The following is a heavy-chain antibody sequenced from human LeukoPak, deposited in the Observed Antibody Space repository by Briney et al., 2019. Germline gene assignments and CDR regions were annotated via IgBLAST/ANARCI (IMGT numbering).Heavy chain of an antibody. V-gene: IGHV3-23*01. CDR2: ISGNGGST. CDR1: GFTFSSYA. J-gene: IGHJ6*02. Sequence: GGSLRLSCAASGFTFSSYAMSWVRQAPGKGLEWVSAISGNGGSTYYADSVKGRFTISRDNSKNTLYLQMNSLRAEDTAVYYCAKDLGYCSSTSCQGDPYYYYGMDVWGQGTTVTVSS. D-gene: IGHD2-2*01. CDR3: AKDLGYCSSTSCQGDPYYYYGMDV.